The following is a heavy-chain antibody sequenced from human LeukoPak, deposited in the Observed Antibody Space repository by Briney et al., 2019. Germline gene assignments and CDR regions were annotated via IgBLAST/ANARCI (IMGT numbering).Heavy chain of an antibody. D-gene: IGHD2-2*01. CDR3: ARDIVVVPATMRPYYMAV. CDR2: IYHSGST. CDR1: GYSINSGDY. Sequence: SETLSLTCAVSGYSINSGDYWGWIRQPPGKGLEWIGSIYHSGSTYYDPSLKSRVTISVDTSMNQLSLKLSSVTAADTAVYYCARDIVVVPATMRPYYMAVWGKGTTVTVSS. J-gene: IGHJ6*03. V-gene: IGHV4-38-2*02.